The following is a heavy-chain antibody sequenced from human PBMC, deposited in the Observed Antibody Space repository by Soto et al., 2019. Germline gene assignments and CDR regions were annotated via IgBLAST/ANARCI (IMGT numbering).Heavy chain of an antibody. CDR3: ARDRETIAVHALGL. CDR2: VSSDGSSK. J-gene: IGHJ3*01. Sequence: QVQLVESGGGVVQPGRSLRLSCAASGFSVSSYAMHWVRQAPGKGLEWVAVVSSDGSSKYYADSVKGRFTISRDNSKNTLYLQLNSLGAEDTAVYHCARDRETIAVHALGLWGQGTMVTVSS. D-gene: IGHD2-21*01. CDR1: GFSVSSYA. V-gene: IGHV3-30-3*01.